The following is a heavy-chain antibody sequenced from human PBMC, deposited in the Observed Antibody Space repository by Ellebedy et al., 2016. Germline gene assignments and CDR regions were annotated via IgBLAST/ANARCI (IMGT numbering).Heavy chain of an antibody. J-gene: IGHJ6*02. CDR2: ISAYNGNT. Sequence: ASVKVSXXASGYTFTSYGISWVRQAPGQGLEWMGWISAYNGNTNYAQKLQGRVTMTTDTSTSTAYMELRSLRSDDTAVYYCARGPRHGSGSYYNERTGDRYYYGMDVWGQGTTVTVSS. CDR3: ARGPRHGSGSYYNERTGDRYYYGMDV. D-gene: IGHD3-10*01. CDR1: GYTFTSYG. V-gene: IGHV1-18*01.